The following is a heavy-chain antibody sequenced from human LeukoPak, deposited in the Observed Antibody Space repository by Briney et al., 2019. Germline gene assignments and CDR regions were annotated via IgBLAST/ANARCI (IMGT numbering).Heavy chain of an antibody. V-gene: IGHV3-49*03. CDR1: RFTSGDYA. J-gene: IGHJ6*03. CDR3: TRDLAGSGYGFYYYFYMDV. D-gene: IGHD5-12*01. CDR2: IRSKAYGGTT. Sequence: GGSLRLSCTASRFTSGDYAMSCFREAPGKGLEWVGFIRSKAYGGTTEYAASVKGRLTISRDDSKSIAYLQMNRLKTEDTAVYYCTRDLAGSGYGFYYYFYMDVWGKGTTVTVSS.